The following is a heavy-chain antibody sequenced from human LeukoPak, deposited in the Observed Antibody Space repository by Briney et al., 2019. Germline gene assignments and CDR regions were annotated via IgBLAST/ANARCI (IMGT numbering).Heavy chain of an antibody. V-gene: IGHV4-59*01. CDR3: ARVQVSQWLVQFWFDP. CDR1: GGSISSYY. D-gene: IGHD6-19*01. Sequence: SETLSLTCTVSGGSISSYYWSWIRQPPGKGLEWIGYIYYSGSTNYNPSLKSRVTISVDTSKNQFSLKLSSVTAADTAVYYCARVQVSQWLVQFWFDPWGQGTLVTLSS. CDR2: IYYSGST. J-gene: IGHJ5*02.